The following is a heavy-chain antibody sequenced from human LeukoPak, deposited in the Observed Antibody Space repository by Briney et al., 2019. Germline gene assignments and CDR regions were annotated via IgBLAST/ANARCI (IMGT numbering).Heavy chain of an antibody. D-gene: IGHD6-6*01. J-gene: IGHJ3*01. CDR1: GFTFSSYS. CDR3: ARDYSSSSIGVFDL. V-gene: IGHV3-48*01. Sequence: GGSLRLSCAASGFTFSSYSMNWVRQAPGKGVEWVSYISRSSTTIYYADSVKGRFTLSRDNAKNSLYLQMNSLRAEDPAVYYCARDYSSSSIGVFDLWAERTSVTVSS. CDR2: ISRSSTTI.